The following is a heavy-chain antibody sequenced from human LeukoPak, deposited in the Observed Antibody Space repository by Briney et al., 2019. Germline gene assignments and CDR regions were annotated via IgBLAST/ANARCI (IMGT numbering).Heavy chain of an antibody. V-gene: IGHV1-69*05. CDR2: IIPIFGTA. D-gene: IGHD3-22*01. CDR3: ASGSYSSGYYYRFDY. Sequence: SVKASCPASEGTFSSYAINRVGQAPGKRIEWMGGIIPIFGTANYVQKFQGRVTITTDESTSTAYMELSSRRSEHTAVYYCASGSYSSGYYYRFDYWGQGTLVTVSS. CDR1: EGTFSSYA. J-gene: IGHJ4*02.